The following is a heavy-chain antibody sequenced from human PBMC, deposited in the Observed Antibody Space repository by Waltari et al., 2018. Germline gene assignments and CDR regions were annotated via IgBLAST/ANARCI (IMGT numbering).Heavy chain of an antibody. CDR2: VHLSGRT. CDR1: C. Sequence: CWSWVRQSPGKGLEWIGQVHLSGRTNYNPSLASRVTISSDTSNNQFSLKMPSPTAADTAMYYCARDRGRGIYLDSWGQGTLVTVSP. D-gene: IGHD2-15*01. J-gene: IGHJ4*02. V-gene: IGHV4-4*02. CDR3: ARDRGRGIYLDS.